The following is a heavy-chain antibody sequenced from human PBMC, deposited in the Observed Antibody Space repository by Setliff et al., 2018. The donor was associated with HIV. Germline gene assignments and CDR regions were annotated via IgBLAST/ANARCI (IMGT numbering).Heavy chain of an antibody. CDR3: ARGTDGDYYYYMDV. CDR2: IIPMFGSA. D-gene: IGHD3-10*01. Sequence: GASVKVSCKASGGRFSSYAMSWVRQAPGQGLEWMGGIIPMFGSANCAQKFQGRVTITADGSTRTVYMVLSSLRSEDTAVYYCARGTDGDYYYYMDVWGKGTTVTVSS. CDR1: GGRFSSYA. J-gene: IGHJ6*03. V-gene: IGHV1-69*13.